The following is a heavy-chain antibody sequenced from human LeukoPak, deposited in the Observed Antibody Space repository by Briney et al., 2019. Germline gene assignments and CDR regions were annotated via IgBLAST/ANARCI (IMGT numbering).Heavy chain of an antibody. J-gene: IGHJ4*02. D-gene: IGHD1-26*01. CDR2: MNPNSGNT. Sequence: AASVKVSCKASGYTFTSYDINWVRQATGQGLEWMGWMNPNSGNTGYAQKFQGRVTMTRNTSISTAYMELSSLRSEDTAVYYCARGKWELQNAIDYWGQGTLVTVSS. CDR1: GYTFTSYD. V-gene: IGHV1-8*01. CDR3: ARGKWELQNAIDY.